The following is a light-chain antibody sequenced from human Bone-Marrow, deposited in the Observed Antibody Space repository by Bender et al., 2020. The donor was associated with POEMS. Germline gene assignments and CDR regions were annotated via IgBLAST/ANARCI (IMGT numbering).Light chain of an antibody. J-gene: IGLJ2*01. CDR3: VSWDDSLSGMV. CDR2: RNN. V-gene: IGLV1-47*01. CDR1: TSNIGSDY. Sequence: QSVLTQPPSASGIPGQTVTISCSGSTSNIGSDYVYWYQKLPGTAPKLLIYRNNLRPSGVPDRFSGSKSGTSASLAISGLRSEDEADYYCVSWDDSLSGMVFGGGTKLTVL.